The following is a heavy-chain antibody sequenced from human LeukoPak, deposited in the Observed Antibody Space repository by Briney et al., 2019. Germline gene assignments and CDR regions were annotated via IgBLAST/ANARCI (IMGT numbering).Heavy chain of an antibody. CDR1: GFTFDDYA. CDR3: AKIAVAGAYFDY. V-gene: IGHV3-9*01. J-gene: IGHJ4*02. D-gene: IGHD6-19*01. CDR2: IGWNSGGI. Sequence: GGSLRLSCAASGFTFDDYAMPWVRQAPGKGLEWVSGIGWNSGGIVYADSVKGRFTISRDNAKNSLYLQMNSLRAEDTAVYYCAKIAVAGAYFDYWGQGTLVTVSS.